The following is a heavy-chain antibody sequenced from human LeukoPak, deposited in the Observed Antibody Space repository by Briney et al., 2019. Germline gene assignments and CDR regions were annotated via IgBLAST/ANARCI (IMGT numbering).Heavy chain of an antibody. D-gene: IGHD5-12*01. CDR2: ISSSSSYI. V-gene: IGHV3-21*01. J-gene: IGHJ6*02. Sequence: PGGSLRLSCAVSGIIFSSYSMNWVRQAPGKGLEWVSSISSSSSYIYYADSVKGRFTISRDNAKNSLYLQMNSLRAEDTAVYYCARAKVAYGMDVWGQGTTVTVSS. CDR3: ARAKVAYGMDV. CDR1: GIIFSSYS.